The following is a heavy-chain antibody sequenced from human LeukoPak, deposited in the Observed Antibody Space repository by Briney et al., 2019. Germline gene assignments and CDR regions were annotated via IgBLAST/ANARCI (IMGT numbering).Heavy chain of an antibody. Sequence: GGSLRLSCAASGFIFSTYGMGWVRQAPGKGLEWVSVISGGASRTHYADSVKGRFTISRDNSKSMVHLQMNSLRGEDTAVYYCAKDLSGRYSNGWYFDHWGQGTLVTVSS. V-gene: IGHV3-23*01. D-gene: IGHD6-19*01. CDR1: GFIFSTYG. CDR2: ISGGASRT. CDR3: AKDLSGRYSNGWYFDH. J-gene: IGHJ4*02.